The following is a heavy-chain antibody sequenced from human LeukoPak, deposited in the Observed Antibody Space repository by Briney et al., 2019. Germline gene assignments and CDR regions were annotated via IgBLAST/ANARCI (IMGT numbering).Heavy chain of an antibody. D-gene: IGHD3-3*01. V-gene: IGHV3-15*01. CDR2: VKTTTDGGTA. CDR1: GFTFSDYY. Sequence: GGSLRLSCAASGFTFSDYYMSWIRQAPGKGLEWVGRVKTTTDGGTAEYAAPVKGRFTISRDDSKNTMYLQMNSLKIEDTGVYYCTYEGFDYWGQGTLVTVSS. J-gene: IGHJ4*02. CDR3: TYEGFDY.